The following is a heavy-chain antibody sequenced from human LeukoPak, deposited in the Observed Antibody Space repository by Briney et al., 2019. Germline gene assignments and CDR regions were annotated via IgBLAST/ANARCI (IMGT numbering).Heavy chain of an antibody. CDR3: ARHISANTGYFDS. CDR2: IYYNGDS. V-gene: IGHV4-39*01. J-gene: IGHJ4*02. Sequence: KPSETLSLTCTVSGGSISSAAYYWGWIRQSPGKGLEWIGSIYYNGDSYYNPSLKSRVAIFVDTSRGQFSQDLYYVTAADTALYYCARHISANTGYFDSCGQGTLVTVSS. CDR1: GGSISSAAYY.